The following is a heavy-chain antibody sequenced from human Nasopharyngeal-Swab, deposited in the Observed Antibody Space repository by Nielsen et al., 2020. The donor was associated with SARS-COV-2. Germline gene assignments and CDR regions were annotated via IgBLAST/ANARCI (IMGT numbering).Heavy chain of an antibody. J-gene: IGHJ4*02. Sequence: ASVKVSCKATEYIFSTFDINWVRQATGQGLEWMGWMSPTSGKTESAQKFQGRITMTRDTSTSTAYMELSSLTPEDTAIYYCATPGYRSGHYFFDNWGQGTLVTVSS. D-gene: IGHD2-15*01. CDR3: ATPGYRSGHYFFDN. CDR2: MSPTSGKT. CDR1: EYIFSTFD. V-gene: IGHV1-8*01.